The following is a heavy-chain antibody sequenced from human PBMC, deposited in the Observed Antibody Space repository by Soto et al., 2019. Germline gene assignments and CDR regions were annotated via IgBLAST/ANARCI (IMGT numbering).Heavy chain of an antibody. D-gene: IGHD3-16*01. CDR3: ARLAGGNYYYGMDV. Sequence: GESLKISCEGSGYSFTNYWIGWVRQMPGKGLEWMGMIYPGDSNARYSPSFQGQVTISVDKSISTAYLQWSSLKASDTAMYYCARLAGGNYYYGMDVWGQGTTVTVSS. V-gene: IGHV5-51*01. CDR1: GYSFTNYW. J-gene: IGHJ6*02. CDR2: IYPGDSNA.